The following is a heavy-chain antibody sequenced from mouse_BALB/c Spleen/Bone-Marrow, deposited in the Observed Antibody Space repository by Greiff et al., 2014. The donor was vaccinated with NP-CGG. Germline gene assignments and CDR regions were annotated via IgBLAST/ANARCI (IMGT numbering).Heavy chain of an antibody. CDR1: GYAFSSYW. CDR3: ARVRNWADY. V-gene: IGHV1-80*01. CDR2: TYPGDGDT. Sequence: LEESGAELVRPGSSVKISCKASGYAFSSYWMNWVKQRPGQGLEWIGQTYPGDGDTNYNGKFKGKATLTADKSSSTAYMQLSSLTSEDSAVYFCARVRNWADYWGQGTTLTVSS. D-gene: IGHD4-1*01. J-gene: IGHJ2*01.